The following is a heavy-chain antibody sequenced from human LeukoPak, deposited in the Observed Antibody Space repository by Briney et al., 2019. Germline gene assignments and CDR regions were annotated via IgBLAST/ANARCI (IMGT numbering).Heavy chain of an antibody. CDR1: GGSFSGYY. D-gene: IGHD3-3*01. J-gene: IGHJ6*03. CDR2: INHSGST. CDR3: ARETGFWSGQRHYYYYYMDV. Sequence: SETLTLTCAVYGGSFSGYYWSWIRRPPGKGLEWIGEINHSGSTNYNPSLKSRVTISVDTSKNQFSLKLSSVTAADTAVYYCARETGFWSGQRHYYYYYMDVWGKGTTVTVSS. V-gene: IGHV4-34*01.